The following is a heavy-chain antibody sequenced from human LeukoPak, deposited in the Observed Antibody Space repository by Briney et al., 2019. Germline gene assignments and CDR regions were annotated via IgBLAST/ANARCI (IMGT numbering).Heavy chain of an antibody. D-gene: IGHD2-2*02. Sequence: SETLSLTCTVSGGSISSSSYYWGWIRQPPGKGLEWIGSIYYSGSTYYNPSLKSRVTTSVDTSKNQFSLKLSSVTAADTAVYYCASRFLYCSSTSCYTRGYFDYWGQGTLVTVSS. CDR1: GGSISSSSYY. CDR2: IYYSGST. V-gene: IGHV4-39*01. J-gene: IGHJ4*02. CDR3: ASRFLYCSSTSCYTRGYFDY.